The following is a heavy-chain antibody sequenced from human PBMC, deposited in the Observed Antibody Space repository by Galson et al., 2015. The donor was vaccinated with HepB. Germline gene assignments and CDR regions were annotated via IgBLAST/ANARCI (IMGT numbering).Heavy chain of an antibody. CDR3: ARDGSPKDWLSSFYYYGMDV. CDR1: GFRFSSSA. CDR2: ISYGGTET. Sequence: SLRLSCAASGFRFSSSAMHWVRLAPGKGLEWVAVISYGGTETYYGNSVKGRSTISRDNSKNTLFLQMTNLRPEDTAVYYCARDGSPKDWLSSFYYYGMDVWGQGTTVTVSS. D-gene: IGHD3/OR15-3a*01. V-gene: IGHV3-30*04. J-gene: IGHJ6*02.